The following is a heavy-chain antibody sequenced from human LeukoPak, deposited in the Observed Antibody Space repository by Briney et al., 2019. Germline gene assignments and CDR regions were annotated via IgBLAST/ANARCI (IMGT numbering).Heavy chain of an antibody. CDR2: ISYDGSNK. J-gene: IGHJ6*02. V-gene: IGHV3-30-3*01. Sequence: GGSPRLSCAASGFTFSSYAMHWVRQAPGKGLEWVAVISYDGSNKYYADSVKGRFTISRDNAKNSLYLQMNSLRAEDTAVYYCARDLSDPQWELVYYYYGMDVWGQGTTVTVSS. CDR1: GFTFSSYA. D-gene: IGHD1-26*01. CDR3: ARDLSDPQWELVYYYYGMDV.